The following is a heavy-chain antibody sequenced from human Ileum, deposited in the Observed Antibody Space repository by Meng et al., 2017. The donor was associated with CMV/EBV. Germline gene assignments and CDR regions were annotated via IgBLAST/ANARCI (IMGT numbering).Heavy chain of an antibody. CDR2: VYRGGNA. Sequence: QLQLQESGPGLVKPSGTLSLTCAVSGGSISRANWWTWVRQTPRKGLEWIGEVYRGGNAMYNPSLQNRLTISVDDSTNQVSLRLRSVNAAATAMYYCTTGNAYSPPGQFHQWGQGTLVTVSS. D-gene: IGHD3-16*01. CDR3: TTGNAYSPPGQFHQ. J-gene: IGHJ4*02. CDR1: GGSISRANW. V-gene: IGHV4-4*02.